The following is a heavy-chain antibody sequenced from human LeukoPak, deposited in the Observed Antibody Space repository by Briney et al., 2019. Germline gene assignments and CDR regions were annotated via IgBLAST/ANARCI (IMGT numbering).Heavy chain of an antibody. D-gene: IGHD3-16*02. CDR1: GGSISSYY. CDR3: ARDYDYVWGSYRGCYFDY. V-gene: IGHV4-4*07. J-gene: IGHJ4*02. Sequence: KTSETLSLTCTVSGGSISSYYWSWIRQPAGKGLEWIGRIYTSGSTNYNPSLKSRVTMSVDTSKNQFSLKLSSVTAADTAVYYCARDYDYVWGSYRGCYFDYWGQGTLVTVSS. CDR2: IYTSGST.